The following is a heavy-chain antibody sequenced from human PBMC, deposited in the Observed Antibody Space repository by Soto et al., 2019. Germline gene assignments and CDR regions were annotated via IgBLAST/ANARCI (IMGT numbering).Heavy chain of an antibody. J-gene: IGHJ5*02. Sequence: EMQLVESGGGLVQPGGSLRLSCAASGFTFSTYSMNWVRQAPGKGLEWISYITSSSTTIFYADSVKGRFTISRDNAKNSLYLQMNSLRDVDTSVYYCARDNGIAGSFDPWGQGTLVTVSS. D-gene: IGHD6-13*01. CDR3: ARDNGIAGSFDP. V-gene: IGHV3-48*02. CDR2: ITSSSTTI. CDR1: GFTFSTYS.